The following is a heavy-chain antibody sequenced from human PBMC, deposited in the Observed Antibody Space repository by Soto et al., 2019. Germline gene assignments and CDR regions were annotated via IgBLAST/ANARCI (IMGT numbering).Heavy chain of an antibody. CDR1: GGSISSGGYS. Sequence: QLQPQESGSGLVKPSQTLSLTCAVSGGSISSGGYSWYWIRQPPGKGLEWIGYIYHSGSTYYNPSLKSRVTISVDRSKNQFSLKLTSVTAADTAVYYCASGRPTALDYWGQGTLVTVSS. CDR3: ASGRPTALDY. CDR2: IYHSGST. D-gene: IGHD1-26*01. J-gene: IGHJ4*02. V-gene: IGHV4-30-2*01.